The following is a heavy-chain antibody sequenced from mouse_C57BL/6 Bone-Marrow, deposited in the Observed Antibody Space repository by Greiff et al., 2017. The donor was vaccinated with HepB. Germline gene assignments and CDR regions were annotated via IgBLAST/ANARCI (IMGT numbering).Heavy chain of an antibody. V-gene: IGHV2-2*01. Sequence: VKLVESGPGLVQPSQSLSITCTVSGFSFTSYGVHWVRQSPGKGLAWLGVIWSGGSTDYNAAFISRLSISKDNSKSQVFFKMNSLQADDTAIYYCARKTPYYYGSSPFAYWGQGTLVTVSA. D-gene: IGHD1-1*01. CDR1: GFSFTSYG. J-gene: IGHJ3*01. CDR3: ARKTPYYYGSSPFAY. CDR2: IWSGGST.